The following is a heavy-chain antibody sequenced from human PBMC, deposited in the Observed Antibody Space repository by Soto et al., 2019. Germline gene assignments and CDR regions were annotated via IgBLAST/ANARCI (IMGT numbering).Heavy chain of an antibody. CDR3: ATRKESMVRGVMVFDP. Sequence: SETLSLTCAVSGYSISSGYYWGWIRQPPGKGLEWIGSIYHSGSTYYNPSLKSRVTISVDTSKNQFSLKLSSVTAADTAVYYCATRKESMVRGVMVFDPWGQGTLVTLL. CDR1: GYSISSGYY. V-gene: IGHV4-38-2*01. J-gene: IGHJ5*02. D-gene: IGHD3-10*01. CDR2: IYHSGST.